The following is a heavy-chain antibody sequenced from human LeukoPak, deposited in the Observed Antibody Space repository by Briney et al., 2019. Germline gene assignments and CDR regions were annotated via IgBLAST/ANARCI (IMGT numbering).Heavy chain of an antibody. D-gene: IGHD3-3*01. CDR1: GYTFTSYG. Sequence: ASVKVSCKASGYTFTSYGISWVRQAPGQGLEWMGWISAYNGNTNYAQKLQGRVTMTTDTSTSTAYMELRSLRSDDTAVYYCARDPSITIFGVVYYYMDVWGKGTTVTVSS. J-gene: IGHJ6*03. CDR2: ISAYNGNT. CDR3: ARDPSITIFGVVYYYMDV. V-gene: IGHV1-18*01.